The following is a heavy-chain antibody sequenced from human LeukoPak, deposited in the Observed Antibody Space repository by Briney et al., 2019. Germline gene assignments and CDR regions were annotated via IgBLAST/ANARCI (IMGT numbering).Heavy chain of an antibody. CDR1: GFTFNIYG. CDR3: AREVAFWSGLPDYYYYMDV. V-gene: IGHV3-30*02. D-gene: IGHD3-3*01. CDR2: IRYDGNNE. Sequence: GGSLRLSCAASGFTFNIYGIHWVRQAPGKGLEWVAFIRYDGNNEYYADSVKGRFTISRDNAKNSLYLQMNSLRAEDTAVYYCAREVAFWSGLPDYYYYMDVWGKGTTVTVSS. J-gene: IGHJ6*03.